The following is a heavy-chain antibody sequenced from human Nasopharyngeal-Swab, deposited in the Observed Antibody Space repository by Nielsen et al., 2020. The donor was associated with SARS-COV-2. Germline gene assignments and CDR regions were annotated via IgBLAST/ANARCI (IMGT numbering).Heavy chain of an antibody. V-gene: IGHV3-11*06. CDR2: ISSSSYFT. CDR3: ARGRSSYPPGY. D-gene: IGHD2-2*01. CDR1: GFTFSDYY. Sequence: GESLKISCAASGFTFSDYYMSWIRQAPGKGLEWVSYISSSSYFTYYADSVKGRFTIFRDNAKNSLYLQMDSLRAEDTAVYYCARGRSSYPPGYWGQGTQVTVSS. J-gene: IGHJ4*02.